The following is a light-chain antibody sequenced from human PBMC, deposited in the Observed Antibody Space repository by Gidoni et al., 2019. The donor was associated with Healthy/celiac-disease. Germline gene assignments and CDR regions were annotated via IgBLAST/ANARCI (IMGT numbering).Light chain of an antibody. CDR3: QQYNNWPPLT. J-gene: IGKJ4*01. CDR1: QSVNSN. CDR2: GAS. V-gene: IGKV3-15*01. Sequence: VMTQYPATLSVSPGERATLSCRASQSVNSNLAWYQQKPGQAPRLLIYGASTRATGIPARFSGSGSGTEFTLTISSLQSEDFAVYYCQQYNNWPPLTFGGGTKVEIK.